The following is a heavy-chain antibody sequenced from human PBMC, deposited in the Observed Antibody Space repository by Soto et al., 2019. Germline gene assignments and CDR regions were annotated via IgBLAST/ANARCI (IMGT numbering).Heavy chain of an antibody. CDR1: GGSFSGYY. CDR2: INHSGST. CDR3: ARVKATLYRDYYFDY. V-gene: IGHV4-34*01. J-gene: IGHJ4*02. Sequence: SETLSLTCAVYGGSFSGYYWSWIRQPPGKGLEWIGEINHSGSTNYNPSLKSRVTISVDTSKNQFSLKLSSVTAADTAVYFCARVKATLYRDYYFDYWGQGTLVTVSS. D-gene: IGHD5-12*01.